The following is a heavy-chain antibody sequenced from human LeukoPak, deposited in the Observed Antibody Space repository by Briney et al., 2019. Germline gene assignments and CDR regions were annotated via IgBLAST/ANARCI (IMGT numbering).Heavy chain of an antibody. CDR1: GGTFSSYA. Sequence: GASVKVSCKASGGTFSSYAISWVRQAPGQGLEWMGGIIPIFGTANYAQKFQGRVTITADKSTSTAYMELSSLRSEDTAVYYCARNSEFGELLFDYWGQGTLVTVSS. CDR2: IIPIFGTA. CDR3: ARNSEFGELLFDY. J-gene: IGHJ4*02. V-gene: IGHV1-69*06. D-gene: IGHD3-10*01.